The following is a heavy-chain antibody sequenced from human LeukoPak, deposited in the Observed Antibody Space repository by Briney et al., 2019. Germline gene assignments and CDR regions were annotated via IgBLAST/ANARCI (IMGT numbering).Heavy chain of an antibody. CDR2: IYYSGST. CDR1: GGSISSSSYS. J-gene: IGHJ6*02. V-gene: IGHV4-39*01. Sequence: SETLSLTCTVSGGSISSSSYSWGWIRQPPGKGLEWIGSIYYSGSTYYNPSLKSRVTISVDTSKNQFSLKLSSVTAADTAVYYCARRSTEQWPYYYYYGMDVWGQGTTVTVSS. D-gene: IGHD6-19*01. CDR3: ARRSTEQWPYYYYYGMDV.